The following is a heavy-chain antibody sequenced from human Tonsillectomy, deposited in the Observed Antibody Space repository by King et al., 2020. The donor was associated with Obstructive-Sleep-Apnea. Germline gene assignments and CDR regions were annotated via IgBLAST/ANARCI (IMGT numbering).Heavy chain of an antibody. Sequence: QLQESGPGLVKPSDTLSLTCAVSGYSISSSNWCGWIRQPPGKGLEWIVYIYYSGTTYYNPSLRSRVTLSLDTSKNQFSLKLSSVTAVDTAVYYCARSDVTGYGGVDIWGQGTMVTVSS. CDR3: ARSDVTGYGGVDI. CDR2: IYYSGTT. J-gene: IGHJ3*02. V-gene: IGHV4-28*01. CDR1: GYSISSSNW. D-gene: IGHD5-12*01.